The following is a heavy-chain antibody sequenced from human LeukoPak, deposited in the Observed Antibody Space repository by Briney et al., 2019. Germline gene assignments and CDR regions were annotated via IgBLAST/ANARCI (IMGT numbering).Heavy chain of an antibody. CDR3: ARVYYDILTGYYRGREFDY. J-gene: IGHJ4*02. Sequence: GGSLRLSCAASGFTFSSYAMHWVRQATGKGLEWVAVISYDGSNKYYADSVKGRFTISRDIAKNSLYLQMNSVRSEDRAVYYCARVYYDILTGYYRGREFDYWGQGTLVTVSS. CDR2: ISYDGSNK. D-gene: IGHD3-9*01. CDR1: GFTFSSYA. V-gene: IGHV3-30*04.